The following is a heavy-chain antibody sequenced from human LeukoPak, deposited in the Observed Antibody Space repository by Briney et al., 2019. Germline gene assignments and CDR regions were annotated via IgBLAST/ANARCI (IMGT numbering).Heavy chain of an antibody. V-gene: IGHV3-66*01. J-gene: IGHJ4*02. D-gene: IGHD2-8*01. CDR1: GFTVSSSY. CDR3: ARDLPMYPAPDY. Sequence: PGGSLRLSCTGSGFTVSSSYMSWVRQTPGKGLEWVSVMYSGGTTYYADSVKGRFTISRDNAKNSLYLQMNSLRAEDTAVYYCARDLPMYPAPDYWGQGTLVTVSS. CDR2: MYSGGTT.